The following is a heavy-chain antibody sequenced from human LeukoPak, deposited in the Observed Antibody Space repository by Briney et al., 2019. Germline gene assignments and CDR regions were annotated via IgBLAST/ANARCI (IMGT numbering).Heavy chain of an antibody. J-gene: IGHJ5*02. CDR1: GFTFSTYA. Sequence: GXLRLSCAASGFTFSTYAMSWVRQAPGKGLEWVSGISGSGDSKYYAGSAKGRFTVSRDNFKNTLYLQMNSLRADDTAVYYCVKAGYASGIPNWIDPWGQGTLVTVSS. V-gene: IGHV3-23*01. CDR3: VKAGYASGIPNWIDP. D-gene: IGHD3-10*01. CDR2: ISGSGDSK.